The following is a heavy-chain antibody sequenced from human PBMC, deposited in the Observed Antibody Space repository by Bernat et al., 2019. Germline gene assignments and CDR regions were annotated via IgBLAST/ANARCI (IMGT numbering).Heavy chain of an antibody. CDR3: ARALGVVPADMQDWFDP. J-gene: IGHJ5*02. D-gene: IGHD2-2*01. V-gene: IGHV4-31*03. CDR1: GGSISSGGYY. CDR2: IYYSGST. Sequence: QVQLQESGPGLVKPSQTLSLTCTVSGGSISSGGYYWSWIRQHPGKGLEWIGYIYYSGSTYYNPSLKSRVTISVDTSKNQFPLKLSSVTAADTAVYYCARALGVVPADMQDWFDPWGQGTLVTVSS.